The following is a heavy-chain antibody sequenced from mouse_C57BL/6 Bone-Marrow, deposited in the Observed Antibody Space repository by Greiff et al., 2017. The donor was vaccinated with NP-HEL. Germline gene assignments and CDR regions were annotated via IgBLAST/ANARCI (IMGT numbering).Heavy chain of an antibody. CDR2: IYPGDGDT. D-gene: IGHD1-1*01. CDR1: GYAFSSYW. V-gene: IGHV1-80*01. CDR3: ARYGFITTVVATPAWFAY. Sequence: VQLQESGAELVKPGASVKISCKASGYAFSSYWMNWVKQRPGKGLEWIGQIYPGDGDTNYNGKFKGKATLTADKSSSTAYMQLSSLTSEDSAVYFCARYGFITTVVATPAWFAYWGQGTLVTVSA. J-gene: IGHJ3*01.